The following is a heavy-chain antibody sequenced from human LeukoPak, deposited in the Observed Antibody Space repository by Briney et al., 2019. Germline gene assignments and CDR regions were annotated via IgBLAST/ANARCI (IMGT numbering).Heavy chain of an antibody. D-gene: IGHD6-25*01. J-gene: IGHJ4*02. CDR3: ARNRYNSVGGAFDY. CDR1: GGSINSYY. CDR2: IYFSGST. Sequence: SETLSLTCTVSGGSINSYYWNWIRQPPGKGPEWIGYIYFSGSTHYNPSLKSRVTISVDKSKNQFSLKLSSVTAADTAVYYCARNRYNSVGGAFDYWGQGALVTVSS. V-gene: IGHV4-59*01.